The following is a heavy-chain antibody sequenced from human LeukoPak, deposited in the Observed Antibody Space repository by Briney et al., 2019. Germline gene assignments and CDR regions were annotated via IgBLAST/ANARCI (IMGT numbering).Heavy chain of an antibody. CDR2: INPNSGGT. CDR3: VRTDIAVAGEPFDY. V-gene: IGHV1-2*02. D-gene: IGHD6-19*01. CDR1: GYTFTGYY. J-gene: IGHJ4*02. Sequence: GASVKVSCKASGYTFTGYYIHWVRQAPGQGLEWMGWINPNSGGTNYAQKFQGRVTMTRDTSISTAYMELSRLRSDDTAVYYCVRTDIAVAGEPFDYWGQGTLVTVSS.